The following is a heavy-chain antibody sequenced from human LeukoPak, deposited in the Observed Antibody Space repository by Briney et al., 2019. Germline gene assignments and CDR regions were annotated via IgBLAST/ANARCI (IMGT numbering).Heavy chain of an antibody. Sequence: GRSLRLSCAASGFSFSSFAMHWVRQAPGKGLEWVTVISFDGSDKFYTDSVKGRFTISRENSKNTLYLQMNNLTAEDTVVYYCATVGIRTASDNWGQGTLVSVSS. V-gene: IGHV3-30*04. CDR1: GFSFSSFA. CDR2: ISFDGSDK. D-gene: IGHD1-14*01. CDR3: ATVGIRTASDN. J-gene: IGHJ4*02.